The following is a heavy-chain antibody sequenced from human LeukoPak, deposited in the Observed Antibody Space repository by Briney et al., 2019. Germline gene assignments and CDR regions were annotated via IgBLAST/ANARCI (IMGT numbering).Heavy chain of an antibody. J-gene: IGHJ4*02. CDR2: INSDGSNT. CDR1: GFTFSRYW. D-gene: IGHD3-9*01. Sequence: GGSLRLSCAASGFTFSRYWMHWVRQAPGKGLVWVSHINSDGSNTSYADSVKGRFTISRDNAKNSLYLQMNSLRAEDTAVYYCARVEDYDILTGFDYWGQGTLVTVSS. V-gene: IGHV3-74*01. CDR3: ARVEDYDILTGFDY.